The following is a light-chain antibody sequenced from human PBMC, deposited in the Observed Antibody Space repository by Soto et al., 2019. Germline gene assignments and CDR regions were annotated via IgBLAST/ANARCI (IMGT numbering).Light chain of an antibody. Sequence: EIVLTQSPATLALSPGERATLSCRASQSVSSYLAWYQQKPGQAPRLLIYDASNRATGIPARFSGSGSGTNFTLTINRLEPEDFAVYYCQQRSNWPVFIFGSATKVDIK. CDR2: DAS. CDR1: QSVSSY. CDR3: QQRSNWPVFI. J-gene: IGKJ3*01. V-gene: IGKV3-11*01.